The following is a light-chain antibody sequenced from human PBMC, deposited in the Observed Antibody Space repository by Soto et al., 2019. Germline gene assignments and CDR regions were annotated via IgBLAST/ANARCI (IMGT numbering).Light chain of an antibody. CDR3: TSYTTSSTPV. V-gene: IGLV2-14*01. CDR1: SSDVGAYIY. CDR2: EVS. J-gene: IGLJ2*01. Sequence: QSVLTQPASVSGSPGQSITISCTGTSSDVGAYIYVSWYQQHPGKAPKLMIYEVSNRPSGVSNRFSGSKSGNTASLTISGLQAEDEADYYCTSYTTSSTPVFGGGTKLTVL.